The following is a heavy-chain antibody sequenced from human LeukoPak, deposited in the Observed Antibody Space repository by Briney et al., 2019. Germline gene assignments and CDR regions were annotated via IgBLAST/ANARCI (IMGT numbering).Heavy chain of an antibody. CDR1: GFIFSNYN. D-gene: IGHD2-21*02. CDR3: ARGLAYCGGDCYRALDY. Sequence: GGSLRLSCAASGFIFSNYNMNWVRQAPGKGLEWVSYISSSASSIYYADSVRGRFTISRDNAKNSLYLQMNSLRDEDTAVYYCARGLAYCGGDCYRALDYWGQGTLVTVSS. J-gene: IGHJ4*02. CDR2: ISSSASSI. V-gene: IGHV3-48*02.